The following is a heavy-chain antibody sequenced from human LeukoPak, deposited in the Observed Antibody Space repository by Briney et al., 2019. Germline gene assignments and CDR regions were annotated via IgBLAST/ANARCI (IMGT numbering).Heavy chain of an antibody. CDR1: GFMFSNHW. V-gene: IGHV3-7*01. CDR3: ARDQSIHPYPEVILDF. CDR2: IKQDGSET. D-gene: IGHD3-10*01. Sequence: PGGSLRLSCAASGFMFSNHWMTWVRQTPGKGLAWVANIKQDGSETYYMDYVKGRFTISRDNAKNSLHLQMDSLRAEDTAVYYCARDQSIHPYPEVILDFWGQGALVTVSS. J-gene: IGHJ4*02.